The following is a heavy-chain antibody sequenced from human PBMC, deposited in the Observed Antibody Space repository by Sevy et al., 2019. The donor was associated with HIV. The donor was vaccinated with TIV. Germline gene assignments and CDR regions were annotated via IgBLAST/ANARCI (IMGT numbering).Heavy chain of an antibody. J-gene: IGHJ6*02. Sequence: GGSLRLSCAASGFTFSNYNMTWVRQAPGKGLEWVSFISSSSGSIYYADSLKGRFTNSRDNAKNSLYLQMNSLRAEDTAVYYCARDRDTIVKNKYYYYGMDVWGQGTTVTVSS. CDR2: ISSSSGSI. CDR1: GFTFSNYN. V-gene: IGHV3-21*01. CDR3: ARDRDTIVKNKYYYYGMDV. D-gene: IGHD3-22*01.